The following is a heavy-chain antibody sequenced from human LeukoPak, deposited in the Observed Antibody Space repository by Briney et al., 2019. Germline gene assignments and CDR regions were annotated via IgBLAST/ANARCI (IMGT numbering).Heavy chain of an antibody. V-gene: IGHV3-48*03. CDR3: ARDSVGDLLDY. D-gene: IGHD4-17*01. CDR2: IDSSGITI. CDR1: GFPFSSYE. Sequence: GGSLRLSCEGSGFPFSSYEMNWLRQAPGKGLEWVSHIDSSGITIYYADSVKGRFTISRDNAKNSIYLQMDSLRVEGTAIYYCARDSVGDLLDYWGQGTPVTVSS. J-gene: IGHJ4*02.